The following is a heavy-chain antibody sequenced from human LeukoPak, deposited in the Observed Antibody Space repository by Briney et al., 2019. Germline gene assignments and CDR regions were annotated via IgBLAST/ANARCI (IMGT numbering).Heavy chain of an antibody. CDR3: ARMALNYYYMDV. CDR2: IDWDDDK. CDR1: GFSLSTSGMC. D-gene: IGHD4/OR15-4a*01. Sequence: SGPTLVKPTQTLTLTCTFSGFSLSTSGMCVSWIRQPPGKPLEWLARIDWDDDKYYSTSLKTRLTISKDTSKNQVVLTMTNMDPVDTATYYCARMALNYYYMDVWGKGTTVTVSS. V-gene: IGHV2-70*11. J-gene: IGHJ6*03.